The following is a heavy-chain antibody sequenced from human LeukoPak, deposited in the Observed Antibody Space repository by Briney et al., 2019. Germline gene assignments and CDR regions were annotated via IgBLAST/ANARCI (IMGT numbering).Heavy chain of an antibody. CDR3: ARGQGTTDRNFDY. V-gene: IGHV1-69*04. CDR2: IIPILGIA. CDR1: GGTFSSYA. Sequence: VKVSCKASGGTFSSYAISWVRQAPGQGLEWMGRIIPILGIANYAQKFQGRVTITADKSTSTAYMELSSLRSEDTAVYYCARGQGTTDRNFDYWGQGTLVTVSS. J-gene: IGHJ4*02. D-gene: IGHD4-11*01.